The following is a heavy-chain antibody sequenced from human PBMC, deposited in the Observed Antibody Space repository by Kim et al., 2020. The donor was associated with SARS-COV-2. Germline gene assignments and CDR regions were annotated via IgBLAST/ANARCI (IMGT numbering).Heavy chain of an antibody. CDR2: T. D-gene: IGHD6-13*01. V-gene: IGHV3-23*01. CDR3: AKDASIAAAGT. Sequence: TYYADSVKGRFTISRDNSKNTLYLQMNSLRAEDTAVYYCAKDASIAAAGTWGQGTLVTVSS. J-gene: IGHJ4*02.